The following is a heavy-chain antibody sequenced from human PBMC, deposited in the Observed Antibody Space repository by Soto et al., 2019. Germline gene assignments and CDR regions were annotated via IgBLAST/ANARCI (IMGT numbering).Heavy chain of an antibody. CDR3: ASWGLEYCTNGVCSPPGFLYYYYVMDV. CDR2: IVAGSGNT. J-gene: IGHJ6*02. Sequence: GASVKVSCKASGFTFTSSAVQWVRQARGQRLEWIGWIVAGSGNTNYAQKFQGRVTITTDISTSTAYMELSSLRSEDTAVYYCASWGLEYCTNGVCSPPGFLYYYYVMDVWGQGTTVTVSS. D-gene: IGHD2-8*01. CDR1: GFTFTSSA. V-gene: IGHV1-58*01.